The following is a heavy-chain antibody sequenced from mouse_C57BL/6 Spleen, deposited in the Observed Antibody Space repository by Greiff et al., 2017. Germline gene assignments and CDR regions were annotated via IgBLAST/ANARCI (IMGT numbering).Heavy chain of an antibody. CDR2: IYPGDGDT. J-gene: IGHJ4*01. CDR3: ARRAIYYDYDDGGDYAMDY. Sequence: VQLQQSGAELVKPGASVKISCKASGYAFSSYWMNWVKQRPGKGLEWIGQIYPGDGDTNYNGKFTGKATLTADKSSSTAYMQLSSLTSEDSAVYFWARRAIYYDYDDGGDYAMDYWGQGTSVTVSS. V-gene: IGHV1-80*01. D-gene: IGHD2-4*01. CDR1: GYAFSSYW.